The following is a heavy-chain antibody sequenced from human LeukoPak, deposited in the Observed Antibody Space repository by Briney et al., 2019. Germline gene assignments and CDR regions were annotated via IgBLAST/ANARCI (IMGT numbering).Heavy chain of an antibody. Sequence: GGSLRLSCAASGFTFSSYEMNWVRQAPGKGLEWVSYISSSGSTIYYADSVKGRFTISRDNAKNSLYLQMNSLRAEDTAVYYCARSPGYSGYVGWFDPWGQGTLVTVSS. D-gene: IGHD5-12*01. CDR2: ISSSGSTI. V-gene: IGHV3-48*03. J-gene: IGHJ5*02. CDR3: ARSPGYSGYVGWFDP. CDR1: GFTFSSYE.